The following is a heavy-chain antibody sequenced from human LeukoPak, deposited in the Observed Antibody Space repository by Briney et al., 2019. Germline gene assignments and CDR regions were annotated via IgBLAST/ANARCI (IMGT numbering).Heavy chain of an antibody. D-gene: IGHD2-8*01. CDR1: GYTFTGYY. CDR2: INPNSGGT. Sequence: ASVKVSCKASGYTFTGYYMHWVRQAPGQGLEWMGWINPNSGGTNYAQKFQGRVTMTRDTSISTAYMELSRLRSDDTAVYYCARVASREVYAWYWFDPWGREPWSPSPQ. V-gene: IGHV1-2*02. J-gene: IGHJ5*02. CDR3: ARVASREVYAWYWFDP.